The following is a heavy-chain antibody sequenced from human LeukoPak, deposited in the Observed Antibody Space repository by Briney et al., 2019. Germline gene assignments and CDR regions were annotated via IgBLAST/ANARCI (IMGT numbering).Heavy chain of an antibody. CDR2: MNPNSGHT. Sequence: ASVTVSCKASGYTFTSHEIIWVRQATGQGLEWMGWMNPNSGHTASAQKFQGRVTLTTLNSINTAYMQLSSLTSEDTAVYYCALNRGGLSYWGQGALVTVSS. CDR1: GYTFTSHE. J-gene: IGHJ4*02. V-gene: IGHV1-8*01. D-gene: IGHD3-10*01. CDR3: ALNRGGLSY.